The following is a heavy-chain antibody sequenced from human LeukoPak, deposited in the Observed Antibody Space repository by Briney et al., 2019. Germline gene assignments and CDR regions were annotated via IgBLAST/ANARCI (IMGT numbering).Heavy chain of an antibody. V-gene: IGHV3-30*04. D-gene: IGHD3-10*01. Sequence: GRSLRLSCVASGFRFSGYAIHWVRQAPGKGLEGVALISYNGGRKEYADSVKGRFTIDRDNSKNTVYLQMKNLRPDDTAIYFCARQEARNYNYEGLDYWGQGNLVTVSS. J-gene: IGHJ4*02. CDR2: ISYNGGRK. CDR1: GFRFSGYA. CDR3: ARQEARNYNYEGLDY.